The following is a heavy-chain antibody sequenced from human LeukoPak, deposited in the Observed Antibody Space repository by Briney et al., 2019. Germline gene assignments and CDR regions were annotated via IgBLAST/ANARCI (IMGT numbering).Heavy chain of an antibody. D-gene: IGHD6-13*01. CDR3: ARQISSTWGYYFDY. J-gene: IGHJ4*02. V-gene: IGHV4-39*01. Sequence: PSETLSLTCTVSGGSISISNYYWGWIRQPPGKGLEWIANIYYSGNTYYNPSLKSRVTIFVETSKNQFSLNLNSVTAADAAVYYCARQISSTWGYYFDYWGQGTLVTVSS. CDR1: GGSISISNYY. CDR2: IYYSGNT.